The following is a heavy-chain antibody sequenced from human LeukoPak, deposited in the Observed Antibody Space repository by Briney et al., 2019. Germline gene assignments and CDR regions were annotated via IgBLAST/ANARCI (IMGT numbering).Heavy chain of an antibody. CDR1: GFTFSSYW. CDR2: IASDGSST. J-gene: IGHJ4*02. D-gene: IGHD2/OR15-2a*01. V-gene: IGHV3-74*01. Sequence: PGGSLRLSCAASGFTFSSYWMNWVRQAPGKGLVWVSRIASDGSSTTYADSVKGRFSISRVNAKNTVYLQMNSLRAEDTAVYYCVSFYETYWGRGTLVTVSS. CDR3: VSFYETY.